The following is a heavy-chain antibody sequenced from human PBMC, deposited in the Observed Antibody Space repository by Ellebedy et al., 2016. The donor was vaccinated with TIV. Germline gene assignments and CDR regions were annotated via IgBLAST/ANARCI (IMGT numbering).Heavy chain of an antibody. Sequence: GESLKISCAASGFTFSSHDMHWVRQATGRGLEWVSGIGTAGDTYYPGSVKGRFTISRENAKKSLYLQMNSLRAEDTAVYYCARATAGFDYWGQGTLVTVSS. CDR2: IGTAGDT. J-gene: IGHJ4*02. D-gene: IGHD1-1*01. V-gene: IGHV3-13*01. CDR1: GFTFSSHD. CDR3: ARATAGFDY.